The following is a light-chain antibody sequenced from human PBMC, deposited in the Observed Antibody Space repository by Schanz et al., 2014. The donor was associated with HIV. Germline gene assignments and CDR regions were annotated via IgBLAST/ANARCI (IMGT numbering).Light chain of an antibody. J-gene: IGLJ2*01. V-gene: IGLV1-40*01. CDR3: AAWDDSLSGVV. CDR1: SSNIGAGYD. CDR2: DNT. Sequence: QSVLAQPPSVSGAPGQRVTISCTGTSSNIGAGYDVHWYQLLPGTAPTLLIFDNTNRPSGVPDRFSGSKSGTSASLAISGLRSEDEADYYCAAWDDSLSGVVFGGGTKLTVL.